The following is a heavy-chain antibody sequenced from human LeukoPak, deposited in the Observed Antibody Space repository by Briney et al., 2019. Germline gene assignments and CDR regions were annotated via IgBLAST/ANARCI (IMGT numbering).Heavy chain of an antibody. D-gene: IGHD6-19*01. J-gene: IGHJ4*02. CDR3: AKASSGWSFDY. CDR2: IKQDGSEK. CDR1: GFTLSSYC. Sequence: GGSLRLSCAASGFTLSSYCMSWARDAPGRAREWVANIKQDGSEKYYVDSVKGRFTISRDNAKNSLYLQMNSLRAEDTAVYYCAKASSGWSFDYWGQGTLVTVSS. V-gene: IGHV3-7*01.